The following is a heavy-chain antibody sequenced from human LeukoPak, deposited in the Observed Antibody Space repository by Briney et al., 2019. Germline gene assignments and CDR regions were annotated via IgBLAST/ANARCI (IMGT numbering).Heavy chain of an antibody. CDR2: IGTRGTTI. Sequence: PGGSLRLSCVASGFTFSSYEMNWVRQAPGKGLEWVSYIGTRGTTIYYADSVKGRFTISRDNAKNSLYLQMNSLRAEDTAVYYCARDWVTYYDIPNWFDPWGQGTLVTVSS. V-gene: IGHV3-48*03. J-gene: IGHJ5*02. D-gene: IGHD3-9*01. CDR1: GFTFSSYE. CDR3: ARDWVTYYDIPNWFDP.